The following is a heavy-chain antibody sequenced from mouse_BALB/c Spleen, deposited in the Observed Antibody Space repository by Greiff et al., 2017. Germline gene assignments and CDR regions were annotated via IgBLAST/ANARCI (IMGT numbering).Heavy chain of an antibody. D-gene: IGHD1-1*01. Sequence: VQLQQSGAELARPGASVQLSCKASGYTFTSYWMQWVKQRPGQGLEWIGAIYPGDGDTRYTQKFKGKATLTEDKSSSTAYMQLSSLASEDSAVYYCAREVVDFDYWGQGTTLTVSS. J-gene: IGHJ2*01. CDR3: AREVVDFDY. CDR2: IYPGDGDT. CDR1: GYTFTSYW. V-gene: IGHV1-87*01.